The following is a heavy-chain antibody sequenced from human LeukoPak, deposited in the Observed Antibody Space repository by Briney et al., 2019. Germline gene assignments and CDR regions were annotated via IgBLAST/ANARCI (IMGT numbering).Heavy chain of an antibody. CDR1: GLTLRHYA. CDR2: LSFDGAHK. CDR3: VRARAGGLDY. V-gene: IGHV3-30*04. Sequence: GGSQRLSCAASGLTLRHYAVHWVRQAPGRGLEWVAVLSFDGAHKYYAESVKGRFTISKDNSNNTLFLQMDSLRLEDTALYYCVRARAGGLDYWGQGTLVTVSS. J-gene: IGHJ4*02. D-gene: IGHD3-16*01.